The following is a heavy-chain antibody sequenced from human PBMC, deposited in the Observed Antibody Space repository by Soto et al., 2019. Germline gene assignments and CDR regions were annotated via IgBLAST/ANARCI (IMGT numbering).Heavy chain of an antibody. CDR1: GGSIISSGYY. J-gene: IGHJ6*02. CDR2: IYYSGST. Sequence: PSETLSLTCTVSGGSIISSGYYWGWIRQPPGKGLEWIGSIYYSGSTYYNPSLKSRVTISVDTSKNQFSLKLSSVTAADTAVYYCARRDSLLIPMTAHYYGMDVWGQGPTVTVSS. D-gene: IGHD3-22*01. CDR3: ARRDSLLIPMTAHYYGMDV. V-gene: IGHV4-39*01.